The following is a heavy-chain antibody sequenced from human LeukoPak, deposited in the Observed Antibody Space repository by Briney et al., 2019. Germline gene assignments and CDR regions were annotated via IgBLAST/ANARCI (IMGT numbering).Heavy chain of an antibody. J-gene: IGHJ5*02. V-gene: IGHV1-69*06. D-gene: IGHD1-7*01. CDR3: ARADNWNYGGDWFDP. CDR2: IIPIFGTA. CDR1: GGTFSSYA. Sequence: SVKVSCKASGGTFSSYAISWVRQAPGQGLEWMGRIIPIFGTANYAQKFQGRVTVTADKSTSTAYMELSSLRSEDTAVYYCARADNWNYGGDWFDPWGQGTLVTVSS.